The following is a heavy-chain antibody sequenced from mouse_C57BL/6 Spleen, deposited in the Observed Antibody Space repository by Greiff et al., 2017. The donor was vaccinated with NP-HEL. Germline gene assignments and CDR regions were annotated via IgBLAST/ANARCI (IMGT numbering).Heavy chain of an antibody. J-gene: IGHJ2*01. V-gene: IGHV1-82*01. CDR3: ARPLTGH. CDR1: GYAFSSSW. CDR2: IYPGDGDT. Sequence: VQLQQSGPELVKPGASVKISCKASGYAFSSSWMNWVKQRPGKGLEWIGRIYPGDGDTNYNGKFKGKATLTADKSSSTAYMQLSSLTSEDSAVYFCARPLTGHWGQGTTLTVSS. D-gene: IGHD4-1*01.